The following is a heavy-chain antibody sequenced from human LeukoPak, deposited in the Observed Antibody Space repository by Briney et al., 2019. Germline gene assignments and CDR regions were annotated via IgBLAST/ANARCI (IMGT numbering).Heavy chain of an antibody. CDR1: GGSISSGGYY. V-gene: IGHV4-61*08. CDR3: ARESVEYSYGQSCFDY. CDR2: IYYSGST. J-gene: IGHJ4*02. Sequence: SETLSLTCTVSGGSISSGGYYWSWIRQHPGKGLEWIGYIYYSGSTNYNPSLKSRVTMSVDTSKNQFSLKLSSVTAADTAVYYCARESVEYSYGQSCFDYWGQGTLVTVSS. D-gene: IGHD5-18*01.